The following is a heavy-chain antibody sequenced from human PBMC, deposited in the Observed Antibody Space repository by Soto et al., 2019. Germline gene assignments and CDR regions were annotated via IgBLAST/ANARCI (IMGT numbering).Heavy chain of an antibody. CDR2: IYSGGST. J-gene: IGHJ4*02. CDR3: PRKMTTVTTSFDY. V-gene: IGHV3-53*01. D-gene: IGHD4-17*01. Sequence: WGSLRLSCAASGFSVSSNYMSWVRQAPGKGLEWVSVIYSGGSTYYADSVKGRFTISRDNSKNPLYLQMNSLRAEDTAVYYCPRKMTTVTTSFDYWGQGTLVTLSS. CDR1: GFSVSSNY.